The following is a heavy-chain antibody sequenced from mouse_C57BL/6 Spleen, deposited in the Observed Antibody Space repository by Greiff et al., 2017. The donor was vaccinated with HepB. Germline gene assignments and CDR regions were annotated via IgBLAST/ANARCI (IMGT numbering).Heavy chain of an antibody. V-gene: IGHV1-19*01. CDR2: INPYNGGT. CDR1: GYTFTDYY. Sequence: EVQLQQSGPVLVKPGASVKMSCKASGYTFTDYYMNWVKQSHGKSLEWIGVINPYNGGTSYNQKFKGKATLTVDKSSSTAYMELNSLTSEDSAVYYCSRNPNLLLLDYWGQGTTLTVSS. J-gene: IGHJ2*01. D-gene: IGHD1-1*01. CDR3: SRNPNLLLLDY.